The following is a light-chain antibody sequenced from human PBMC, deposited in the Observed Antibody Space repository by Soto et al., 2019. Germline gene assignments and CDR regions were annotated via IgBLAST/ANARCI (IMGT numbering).Light chain of an antibody. CDR1: QSISSIY. CDR3: QQYGSSPGT. V-gene: IGKV3-20*01. CDR2: GAS. Sequence: VLTQSPGTLSLSPGERATLSCRASQSISSIYLAWYQQKPGQTPRLLIYGASTRATGIPDRFSGSGSGTDFTLTISRLEPEDFAVYYCQQYGSSPGTFGQGTKVEMK. J-gene: IGKJ1*01.